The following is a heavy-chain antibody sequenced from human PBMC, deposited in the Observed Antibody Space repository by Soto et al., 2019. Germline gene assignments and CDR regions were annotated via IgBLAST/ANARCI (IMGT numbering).Heavy chain of an antibody. J-gene: IGHJ5*02. V-gene: IGHV1-69*01. CDR2: IIPIFGTA. CDR3: AIHCSSTSCYSWWWFDP. CDR1: GGTFSSYA. Sequence: QVQLVQSGAEVKKPGSSVKVSCKASGGTFSSYAISWVRQAPGQGLEWMGGIIPIFGTANYAQKFQGRVTITADESTSTAYMELSSLRSEDTAVYYCAIHCSSTSCYSWWWFDPWGQGTLVTVSS. D-gene: IGHD2-2*01.